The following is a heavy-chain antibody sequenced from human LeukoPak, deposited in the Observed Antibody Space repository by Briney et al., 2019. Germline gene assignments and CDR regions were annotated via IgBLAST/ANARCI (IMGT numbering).Heavy chain of an antibody. CDR3: ARGGSYYGYFDY. D-gene: IGHD1-26*01. V-gene: IGHV4-59*01. J-gene: IGHJ4*02. Sequence: PSETLSLTCAVYGGSFSGYYWSWIRQPPGKGLEWIGYIYYSGSTNYNPSLKSRVTISVDASKNQFSLKLSSVTAADTAVYYCARGGSYYGYFDYWGQGTLVTVSS. CDR2: IYYSGST. CDR1: GGSFSGYY.